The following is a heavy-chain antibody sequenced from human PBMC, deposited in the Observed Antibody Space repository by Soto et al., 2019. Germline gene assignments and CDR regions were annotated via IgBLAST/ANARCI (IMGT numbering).Heavy chain of an antibody. V-gene: IGHV3-23*01. D-gene: IGHD3-16*01. CDR3: AKILQGGGSEY. Sequence: EVQLLESGGGLVQPGGSLRLSCAASGSTFRSYAMTWVRQAPGKGLEWVSSIDASGAITYHADSVKGRFTISRDNSKNTLFLQMNSLRAEDTAVYYCAKILQGGGSEYWGQGTLVTVSS. CDR2: IDASGAIT. CDR1: GSTFRSYA. J-gene: IGHJ4*02.